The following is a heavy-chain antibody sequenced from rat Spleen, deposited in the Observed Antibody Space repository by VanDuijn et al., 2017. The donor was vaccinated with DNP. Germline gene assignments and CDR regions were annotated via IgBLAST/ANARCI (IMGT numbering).Heavy chain of an antibody. Sequence: QVQLRESGPGLVHTSQSLSLTCTVSGFSLTNYHVDWVPQPPGKGLEWMGRVQSDGNTDYNSVLKSRLRIRRDTSKSQVFLKLNSLQTEDTATYYCARDLIIRDTTSAMDAWGPGTSVTVSS. J-gene: IGHJ4*01. CDR1: GFSLTNYH. CDR2: VQSDGNT. D-gene: IGHD4-3*01. CDR3: ARDLIIRDTTSAMDA. V-gene: IGHV2S1*01.